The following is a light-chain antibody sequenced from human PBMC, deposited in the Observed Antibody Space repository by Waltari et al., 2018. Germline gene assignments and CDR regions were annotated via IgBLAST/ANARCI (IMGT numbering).Light chain of an antibody. CDR2: EGN. CDR3: CSYGVRVF. V-gene: IGLV2-23*01. CDR1: SSDIGNYNFF. Sequence: QSALTQPASVSGSPGQSITISCTGTSSDIGNYNFFVSWYQHRPGEAPKLIIYEGNVRPSAVADLCSGSKSGNAASLTISGLQAEDEAHYYCCSYGVRVFFGGGTKLTVL. J-gene: IGLJ2*01.